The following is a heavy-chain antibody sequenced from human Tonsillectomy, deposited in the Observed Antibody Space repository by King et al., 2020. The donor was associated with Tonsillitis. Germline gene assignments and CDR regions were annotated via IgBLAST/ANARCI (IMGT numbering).Heavy chain of an antibody. J-gene: IGHJ6*02. D-gene: IGHD1-14*01. CDR3: ARAQGTSLENYYYYGMDV. Sequence: VQLVESGAEVKKPGASVKVSCKPSGYTFTSYGISWVRQAPGQGLEWMGWISGYNGNTNYAQKLQGRVTMTTDTSTSTAYMELRSLRPDDTAVYYCARAQGTSLENYYYYGMDVWGQGTTVTVSS. CDR1: GYTFTSYG. V-gene: IGHV1-18*04. CDR2: ISGYNGNT.